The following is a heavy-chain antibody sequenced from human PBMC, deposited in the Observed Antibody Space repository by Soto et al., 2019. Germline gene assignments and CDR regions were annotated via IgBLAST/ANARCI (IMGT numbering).Heavy chain of an antibody. CDR1: GGSFSGDY. CDR2: INHSGST. D-gene: IGHD2-8*01. J-gene: IGHJ4*02. V-gene: IGHV4-34*01. CDR3: ARDSLSYCTNGVCYPT. Sequence: SETLSLTFAVYGGSFSGDYWSWIRQPPGKGLEWIGEINHSGSTNYNPSLKSRVTISVDTSKNQFSLKLSSVTAADTAVYYCARDSLSYCTNGVCYPTWGQGTLVTVSS.